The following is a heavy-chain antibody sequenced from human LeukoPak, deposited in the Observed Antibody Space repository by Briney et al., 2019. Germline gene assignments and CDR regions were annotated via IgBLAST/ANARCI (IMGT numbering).Heavy chain of an antibody. CDR1: GFTFDDYA. V-gene: IGHV3-9*01. D-gene: IGHD2-21*02. CDR2: ISWNSGSI. J-gene: IGHJ5*02. CDR3: AKDRLSDLSNWFDP. Sequence: PGRSLRLSCAASGFTFDDYAMHWVRQAPGKGLEWVSGISWNSGSIGYADSVKGRFTISRDNAKNSLYLQMNSLRAEDTALYYCAKDRLSDLSNWFDPWGQGTLVTVSS.